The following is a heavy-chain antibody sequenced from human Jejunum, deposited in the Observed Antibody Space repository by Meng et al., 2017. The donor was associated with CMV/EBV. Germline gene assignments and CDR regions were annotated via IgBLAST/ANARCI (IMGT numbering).Heavy chain of an antibody. J-gene: IGHJ4*02. CDR2: ISSDATKQ. Sequence: RLSCVAFGFTFNNVPIHWVRQAPGKGLEWVAVISSDATKQHYAESVKGRFTISRDNSKSTLYLQMNSLRAEDTAVYYCARDPGVDFWGQGTLVTVSS. CDR3: ARDPGVDF. CDR1: GFTFNNVP. V-gene: IGHV3-30*04. D-gene: IGHD3-3*01.